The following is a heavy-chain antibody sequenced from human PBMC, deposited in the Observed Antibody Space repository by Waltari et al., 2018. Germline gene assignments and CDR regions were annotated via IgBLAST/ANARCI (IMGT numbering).Heavy chain of an antibody. CDR3: ARDRKQLLDY. CDR1: GYTFTGYY. J-gene: IGHJ4*02. V-gene: IGHV1-2*02. CDR2: INPNSDGT. Sequence: QVQLVQSGAEVKKPGASVKVSCKASGYTFTGYYMHWVRQAPGQGLEWMGWINPNSDGTNYAQKFQGRVNMTRDTSISTAYMELSRLRSDDTAVYYCARDRKQLLDYWGQGTLVTVSS. D-gene: IGHD6-13*01.